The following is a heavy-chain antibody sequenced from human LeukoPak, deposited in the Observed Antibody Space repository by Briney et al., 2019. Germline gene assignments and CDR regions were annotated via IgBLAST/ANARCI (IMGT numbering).Heavy chain of an antibody. D-gene: IGHD1-26*01. V-gene: IGHV3-7*01. Sequence: GGSLRLSCAASGFTFGSYWMSWVRQAPGKGLEWVANIKQDGSEQYYVDSVKGRFTISIDNAKNSLYLQMNSLTAEDTAVYYCARDKIVGATHFDYWGQGTPVTVSS. J-gene: IGHJ4*02. CDR2: IKQDGSEQ. CDR3: ARDKIVGATHFDY. CDR1: GFTFGSYW.